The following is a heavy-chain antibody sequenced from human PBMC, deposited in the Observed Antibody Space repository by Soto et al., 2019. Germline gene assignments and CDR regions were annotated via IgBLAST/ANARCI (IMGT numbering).Heavy chain of an antibody. Sequence: GGSLILSCAASGFTFSSYSMNWVRQAPGKGLEWVSSISSSSSYIYYADSVKGRFTISRDNAKNSLYLQMNSLRAEDTAVYYCARDRYGGPEGYYYYGMAVWGQGTTVSVSS. V-gene: IGHV3-21*01. J-gene: IGHJ6*02. CDR3: ARDRYGGPEGYYYYGMAV. CDR2: ISSSSSYI. D-gene: IGHD4-17*01. CDR1: GFTFSSYS.